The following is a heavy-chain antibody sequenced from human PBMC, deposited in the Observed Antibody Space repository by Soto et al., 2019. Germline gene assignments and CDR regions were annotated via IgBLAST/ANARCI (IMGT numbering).Heavy chain of an antibody. CDR3: ARGHRCAMVVVVMKYNWFDP. Sequence: SETLSLTCAVYGGSFSGYYWNWIRQPPGKGLEWVGEINHSGGTNYNPSLKSRVTISGDSSNNRYSSKLSLVLAADTAVYDCARGHRCAMVVVVMKYNWFDPWGQGTLVTVSS. V-gene: IGHV4-34*01. J-gene: IGHJ5*02. D-gene: IGHD3-22*01. CDR1: GGSFSGYY. CDR2: INHSGGT.